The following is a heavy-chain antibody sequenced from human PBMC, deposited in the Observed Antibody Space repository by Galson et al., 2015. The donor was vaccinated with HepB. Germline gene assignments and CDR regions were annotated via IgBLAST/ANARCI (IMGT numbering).Heavy chain of an antibody. D-gene: IGHD3-10*01. CDR2: ISNSGGTP. J-gene: IGHJ4*02. V-gene: IGHV3-23*01. CDR1: GFTFNSYT. CDR3: ARVVRRASGSYEDF. Sequence: SLRLSCAASGFTFNSYTMSWVRQAPGQGLQWLSDISNSGGTPYHAESLQGRFTISRDNSKNTVYLQLNSLRAEDTAVYYCARVVRRASGSYEDFWGQGTLVTVSS.